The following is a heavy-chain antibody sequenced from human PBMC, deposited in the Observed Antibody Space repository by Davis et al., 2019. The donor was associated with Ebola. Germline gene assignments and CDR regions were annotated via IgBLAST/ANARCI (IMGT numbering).Heavy chain of an antibody. Sequence: GGSLRLSCAASGFTVSSNYMSWVRQAPGKGLEWVSVIYSGGSTYYADSVKGRFTISRDNSKNTLYLQMNSLRAEDTAVYYCASEDRGYEFDYWGQGTLVTVSS. D-gene: IGHD5-12*01. CDR1: GFTVSSNY. CDR2: IYSGGST. V-gene: IGHV3-53*05. J-gene: IGHJ4*02. CDR3: ASEDRGYEFDY.